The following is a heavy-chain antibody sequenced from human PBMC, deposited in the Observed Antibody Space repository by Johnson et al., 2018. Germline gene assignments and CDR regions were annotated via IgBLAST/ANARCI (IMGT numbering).Heavy chain of an antibody. D-gene: IGHD3-3*01. V-gene: IGHV1-8*01. Sequence: QVQLVQSGAEVKKXGASVKVSCKTSGYTFTSYDINWVRQATGQGLEWMGWMNPNSGNTGFAHKFQGRVTMTRNISISTAYMALNSRRAEDPAVYYCGRDRLEYTVQDGFDIWGQGTLVTVSS. J-gene: IGHJ3*02. CDR2: MNPNSGNT. CDR3: GRDRLEYTVQDGFDI. CDR1: GYTFTSYD.